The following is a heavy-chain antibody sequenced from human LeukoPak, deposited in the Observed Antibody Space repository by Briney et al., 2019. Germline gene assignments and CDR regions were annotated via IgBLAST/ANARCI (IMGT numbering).Heavy chain of an antibody. CDR3: ARDPAKFWSGHDY. J-gene: IGHJ4*02. Sequence: GSLRLSCTASGFTFSSYGMHWVRQAPGKGLEWVAVISYDGSNKYYADSVKGRFTISRDNSKNTLYVQMNSLRAEDTAVYYCARDPAKFWSGHDYWGQGTLVTVSS. D-gene: IGHD3-3*01. V-gene: IGHV3-30*03. CDR2: ISYDGSNK. CDR1: GFTFSSYG.